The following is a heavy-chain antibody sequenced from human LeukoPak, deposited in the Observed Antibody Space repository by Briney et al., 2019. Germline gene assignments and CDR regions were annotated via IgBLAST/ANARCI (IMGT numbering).Heavy chain of an antibody. D-gene: IGHD7-27*01. CDR2: IWHDGSNK. CDR1: GFTFSSYG. CDR3: ARYRSGDHDY. J-gene: IGHJ4*02. V-gene: IGHV3-33*01. Sequence: PGGSLRLSCAASGFTFSSYGMHCVRQAPGKGLEWVAVIWHDGSNKYYADSVKGRFTISRDNYKNTLYLQMNSLRAEDSAVYYCARYRSGDHDYWGQGTLVTVSS.